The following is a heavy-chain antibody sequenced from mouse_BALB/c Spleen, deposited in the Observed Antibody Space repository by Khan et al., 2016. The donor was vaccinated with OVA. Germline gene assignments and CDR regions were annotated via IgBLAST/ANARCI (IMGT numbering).Heavy chain of an antibody. CDR3: ARQPYFHYYVMDY. V-gene: IGHV2-6-1*01. CDR2: IWSDGTT. CDR1: GFSLTNYG. Sequence: QMQLEESGPGLVEPSQSLSITCTISGFSLTNYGVHWVRQPPGKGLEWLVVIWSDGTTTYDSALKSRLTISKDNSKSQVFLKMDSLQTDDTAMYYCARQPYFHYYVMDYWGQGTSVTVSA. D-gene: IGHD2-10*01. J-gene: IGHJ4*01.